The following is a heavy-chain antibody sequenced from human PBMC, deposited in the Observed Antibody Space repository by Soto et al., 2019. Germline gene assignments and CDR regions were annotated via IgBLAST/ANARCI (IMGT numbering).Heavy chain of an antibody. Sequence: GASVKVSCKASGYTFTSYGISWVRQAPGRGLEWMGWINPNSGGTNYAQKFQGWVTMTRDTSISTAYMELSRLRSDDTAVYYCARERKYCSGGSCSPDYYYGMDVWGQGTTVTVSS. CDR1: GYTFTSYG. CDR2: INPNSGGT. V-gene: IGHV1-2*04. J-gene: IGHJ6*02. D-gene: IGHD2-15*01. CDR3: ARERKYCSGGSCSPDYYYGMDV.